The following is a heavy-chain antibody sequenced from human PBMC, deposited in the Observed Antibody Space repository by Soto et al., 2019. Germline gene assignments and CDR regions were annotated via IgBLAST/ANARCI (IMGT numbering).Heavy chain of an antibody. CDR2: ISWNSGSI. CDR3: AKGNSGIAVAGTGY. Sequence: SLKISCAASGFTFDDYAMHWVRQAPGKGLEWVSGISWNSGSIGYADSVKGRFTISRDNAKNSLYLQMNSLRAEDTALYYCAKGNSGIAVAGTGYWGRGTLVTVSS. J-gene: IGHJ4*02. CDR1: GFTFDDYA. V-gene: IGHV3-9*01. D-gene: IGHD6-19*01.